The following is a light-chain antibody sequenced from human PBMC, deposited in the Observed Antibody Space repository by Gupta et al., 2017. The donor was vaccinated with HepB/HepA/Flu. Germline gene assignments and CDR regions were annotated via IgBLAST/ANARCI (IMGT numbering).Light chain of an antibody. CDR3: SSYTSSSSVV. Sequence: QSALTQPASVSGSPGQSITISCTGTSSDVGGYNYVSWYQQHPGKAPKLMIYDVSNRPAGVSNRCSGSKSGNTASLTISGLQAEDEADYYCSSYTSSSSVVFGGGTKLTGL. J-gene: IGLJ2*01. CDR2: DVS. V-gene: IGLV2-14*03. CDR1: SSDVGGYNY.